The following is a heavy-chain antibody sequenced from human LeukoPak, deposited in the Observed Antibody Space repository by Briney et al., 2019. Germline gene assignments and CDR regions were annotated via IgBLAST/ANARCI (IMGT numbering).Heavy chain of an antibody. J-gene: IGHJ4*02. CDR3: ASTDKGGTGTY. CDR1: GGSISSYY. V-gene: IGHV4-59*01. Sequence: PSETLSLTCTVSGGSISSYYWSWIRQPPGKGLEWIGYIYYSGSTNYNPSLKSRVTISVDTSKNQFSLKLSSVTAADTAVYYCASTDKGGTGTYWGQGTLVTVSS. CDR2: IYYSGST. D-gene: IGHD1-1*01.